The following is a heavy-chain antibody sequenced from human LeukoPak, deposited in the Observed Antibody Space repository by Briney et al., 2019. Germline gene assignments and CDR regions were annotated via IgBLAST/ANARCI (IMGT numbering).Heavy chain of an antibody. CDR1: GYSISSGYY. J-gene: IGHJ6*03. Sequence: TSETLSLTCIVSGYSISSGYYWGWIRQPPGKGLEWIGSIYHSGSTYYNPSLQSRVTISVDTSKNQFSLKLNSVTAADTAVYYCASFYCSGGSCYQYFSYYYMDVWGKGTTVTISS. CDR3: ASFYCSGGSCYQYFSYYYMDV. D-gene: IGHD2-15*01. CDR2: IYHSGST. V-gene: IGHV4-38-2*02.